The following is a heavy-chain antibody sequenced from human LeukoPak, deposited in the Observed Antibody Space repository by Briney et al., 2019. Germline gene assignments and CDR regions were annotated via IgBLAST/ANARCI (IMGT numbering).Heavy chain of an antibody. J-gene: IGHJ4*02. V-gene: IGHV3-30*18. CDR1: GFPFSTYD. Sequence: GGSLRLSCEASGFPFSTYDMHWVRQAPDKGLQWVAVISSDGYRTDYPDSVRGRFTISRDNFKNTVDLQMISVTAEGTAMYFCAKGLGTGSVLARPLHYWGQGTLVTVSS. D-gene: IGHD3-10*01. CDR3: AKGLGTGSVLARPLHY. CDR2: ISSDGYRT.